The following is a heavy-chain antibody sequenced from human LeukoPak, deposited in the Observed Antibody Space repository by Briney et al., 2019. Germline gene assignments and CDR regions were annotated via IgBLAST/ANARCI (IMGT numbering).Heavy chain of an antibody. CDR1: GYTFTGYY. D-gene: IGHD3-9*01. V-gene: IGHV1-18*04. CDR2: ISAYNGNT. CDR3: ARGYDILTGYYNEDY. Sequence: ASVKVSCKASGYTFTGYYMHWVRQAPGQGLEWMGWISAYNGNTNYAQKLQGRVTMTTDTSTSTAYMELRSLRSDDTAVYYCARGYDILTGYYNEDYWGQGTLVTVSS. J-gene: IGHJ4*02.